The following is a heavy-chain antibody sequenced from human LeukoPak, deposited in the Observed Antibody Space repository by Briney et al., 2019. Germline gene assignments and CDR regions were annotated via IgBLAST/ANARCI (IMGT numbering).Heavy chain of an antibody. J-gene: IGHJ4*02. CDR3: ARDSPAYCGGDCSY. CDR1: GYTFTSYG. Sequence: GASVKVSCKASGYTFTSYGISWVRQAPGQGLEWMVWISAYNGNTNYAQKLQGRVTMTTDTSTSTACMELRSLRSDDTAVYYCARDSPAYCGGDCSYWGQGTLVTVSS. V-gene: IGHV1-18*01. D-gene: IGHD2-21*02. CDR2: ISAYNGNT.